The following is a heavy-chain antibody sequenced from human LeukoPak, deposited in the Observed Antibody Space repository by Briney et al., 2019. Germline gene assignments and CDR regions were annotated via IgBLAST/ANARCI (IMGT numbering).Heavy chain of an antibody. V-gene: IGHV3-21*01. J-gene: IGHJ6*03. CDR2: ISSGSNYV. D-gene: IGHD3-16*01. CDR1: GFTFSTYN. Sequence: GGSLRLSCAASGFTFSTYNMNWVRQAPGKGLEWVSSISSGSNYVYYADSVKGRFTISRDNSKNTLYLQMHSLRAEDTALYHCAKPVIPSAYQGTYYMDVWGKGTTVTVSS. CDR3: AKPVIPSAYQGTYYMDV.